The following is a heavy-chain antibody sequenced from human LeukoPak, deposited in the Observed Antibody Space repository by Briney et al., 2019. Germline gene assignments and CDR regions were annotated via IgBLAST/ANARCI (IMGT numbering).Heavy chain of an antibody. V-gene: IGHV4-34*01. J-gene: IGHJ3*02. CDR3: ARHEYYYDSRGAFDI. Sequence: SETLSLTCAVYGGSFSGYYWSWIRQPPGKGLEWIGEINHSGSTNYNPSLKSRVTISVDTSKNQFSLKLSSVTAADTAVYYCARHEYYYDSRGAFDIWGQGTMVTVSS. CDR1: GGSFSGYY. CDR2: INHSGST. D-gene: IGHD3-22*01.